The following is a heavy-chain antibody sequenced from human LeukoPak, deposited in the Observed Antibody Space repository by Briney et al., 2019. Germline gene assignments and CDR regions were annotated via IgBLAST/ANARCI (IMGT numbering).Heavy chain of an antibody. V-gene: IGHV1-2*02. CDR1: GYTFTGYY. CDR2: INPNSGGT. D-gene: IGHD3-3*01. J-gene: IGHJ3*02. CDR3: ARGSGRITIFGVVIDAFDI. Sequence: ASVKVSCKASGYTFTGYYMHWVRQAPGLGLEWMGWINPNSGGTNYAQKFQGRVTMTRDTSISTAYMELSRLRSDDTAVYYCARGSGRITIFGVVIDAFDIWGQGTMVTVSS.